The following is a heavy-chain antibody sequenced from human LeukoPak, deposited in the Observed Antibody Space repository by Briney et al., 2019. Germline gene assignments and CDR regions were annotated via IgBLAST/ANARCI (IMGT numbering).Heavy chain of an antibody. J-gene: IGHJ6*02. Sequence: SETLSLTCAVSGGSISSGGYSWSWIRQPPGKGLEWIGYIYHSGSTYYDPSLRSRVTISVDRSKNQFSLKLSSVTAADTAVYYCAREYYYYGMDVWGQGTTVTVSS. CDR2: IYHSGST. CDR1: GGSISSGGYS. CDR3: AREYYYYGMDV. V-gene: IGHV4-30-2*01.